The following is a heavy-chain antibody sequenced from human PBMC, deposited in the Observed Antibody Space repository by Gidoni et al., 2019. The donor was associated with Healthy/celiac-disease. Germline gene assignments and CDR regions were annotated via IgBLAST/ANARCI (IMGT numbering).Heavy chain of an antibody. V-gene: IGHV1-69*12. CDR3: AIRCSSTSCYKYGMDV. J-gene: IGHJ6*02. D-gene: IGHD2-2*01. CDR2: IIPIFGTA. Sequence: QVQLVQSGAEVTTPGSSVKVSCKASAGAFSTYAISWVRQAPGQGLEWMGGIIPIFGTANYAQKFQGRVTITADESTSTAYMELSSLRSEDTAVYYCAIRCSSTSCYKYGMDVWGQGTTVTVSS. CDR1: AGAFSTYA.